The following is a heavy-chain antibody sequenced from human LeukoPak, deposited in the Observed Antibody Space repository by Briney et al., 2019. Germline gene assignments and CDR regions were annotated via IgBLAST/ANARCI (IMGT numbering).Heavy chain of an antibody. V-gene: IGHV3-30*02. D-gene: IGHD5-12*01. CDR2: IRYDGSNK. CDR3: ARDPTYSGYDHPYYYYYMDV. CDR1: GFTFSSYG. Sequence: AGGSLRLSCAASGFTFSSYGMHWVRQAPGKELEWVAFIRYDGSNKYYADSVKGRFTISRDNSKNTLYLQMNSLRAEDTAVYYCARDPTYSGYDHPYYYYYMDVWGKGTTVTVSS. J-gene: IGHJ6*03.